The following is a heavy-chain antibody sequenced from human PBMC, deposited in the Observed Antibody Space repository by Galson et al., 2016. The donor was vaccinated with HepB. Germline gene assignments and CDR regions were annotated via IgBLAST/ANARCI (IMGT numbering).Heavy chain of an antibody. V-gene: IGHV1-18*01. CDR2: ISAYNGNT. J-gene: IGHJ4*02. CDR3: ASGIVGANADFDY. CDR1: GYTFTTYG. D-gene: IGHD1-26*01. Sequence: SCKASGYTFTTYGINWVRQAPGHGLEWMGWISAYNGNTNYAQKVQGRVTMSTDTSTNTAYMELRSLRSDDTAVYYCASGIVGANADFDYWGQGTLVTVSS.